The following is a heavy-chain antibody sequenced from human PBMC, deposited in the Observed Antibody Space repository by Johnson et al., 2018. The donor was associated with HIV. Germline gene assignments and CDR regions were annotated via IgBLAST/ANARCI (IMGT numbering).Heavy chain of an antibody. V-gene: IGHV3-30-3*01. J-gene: IGHJ3*02. Sequence: QMLLVESGGGVVQPGRSLRLSCVASGFTFSSYAMHWVRQAPGKGLEWGTVISYDGNNKYYADSVKGRFTISRDNSKNTLYLQMNSLRAEDTAVYYCARDGSQLADAFDIWGQGTMVTVSS. D-gene: IGHD6-6*01. CDR1: GFTFSSYA. CDR2: ISYDGNNK. CDR3: ARDGSQLADAFDI.